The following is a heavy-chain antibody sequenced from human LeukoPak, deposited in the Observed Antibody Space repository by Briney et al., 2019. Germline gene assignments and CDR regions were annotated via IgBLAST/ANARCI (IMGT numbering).Heavy chain of an antibody. J-gene: IGHJ4*02. V-gene: IGHV3-30*02. D-gene: IGHD6-6*01. CDR2: IRNDGSYK. Sequence: GGSLRLSCATSGFTFSGYGTHWVRQAPGKGLEWVAFIRNDGSYKYYADSVKGRFTISRDNSKNTLYLQMNSLRGEDTALYYCAKDLLQWEQLVGNWGQGTLVTVSS. CDR3: AKDLLQWEQLVGN. CDR1: GFTFSGYG.